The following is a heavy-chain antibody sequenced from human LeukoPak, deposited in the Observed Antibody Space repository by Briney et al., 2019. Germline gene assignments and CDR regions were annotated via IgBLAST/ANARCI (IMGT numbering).Heavy chain of an antibody. CDR2: TYYRSKWYY. CDR3: SLARSEYHYGMDV. V-gene: IGHV6-1*01. J-gene: IGHJ6*02. CDR1: GDSVSSISVA. Sequence: SQTLSLTCAISGDSVSSISVAWNWIRQSPSRGLEWLGRTYYRSKWYYEYAVSVKSRINISPDTFKNQFSLQLTSVPPEDTAVYYCSLARSEYHYGMDVWGQGTTVTVSS.